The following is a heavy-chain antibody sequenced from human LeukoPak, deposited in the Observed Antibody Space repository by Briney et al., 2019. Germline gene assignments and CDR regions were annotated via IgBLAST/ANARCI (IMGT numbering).Heavy chain of an antibody. V-gene: IGHV5-51*01. CDR3: SRRLGDCTNGVCTYYFDY. CDR1: GYSFTSYW. CDR2: IYPGDSDT. J-gene: IGHJ4*02. Sequence: GESLKISCKGSGYSFTSYWIGWVRQMPGKGLEWMGIIYPGDSDTRYSPSFQGQVTISADKSISTAYLQWSSLKASDTAMYYCSRRLGDCTNGVCTYYFDYWGQGTLVTVPS. D-gene: IGHD2-8*01.